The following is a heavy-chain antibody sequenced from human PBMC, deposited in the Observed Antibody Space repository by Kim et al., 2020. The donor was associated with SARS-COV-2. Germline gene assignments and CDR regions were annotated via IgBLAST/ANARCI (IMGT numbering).Heavy chain of an antibody. CDR1: GYNFTTYW. J-gene: IGHJ5*02. CDR2: IYPGDSDT. D-gene: IGHD3-10*01. Sequence: GESLKISCKGSGYNFTTYWIAWVRQMPGKGLEWMGMIYPGDSDTRYSPSFQGQVTMSVDNSISTAYLQWTSLKASDTAMYYCARTAVRGVIGWFDPWGQGTLVTVSS. V-gene: IGHV5-51*01. CDR3: ARTAVRGVIGWFDP.